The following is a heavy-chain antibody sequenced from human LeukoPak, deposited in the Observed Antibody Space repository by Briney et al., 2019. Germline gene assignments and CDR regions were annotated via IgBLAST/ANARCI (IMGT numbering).Heavy chain of an antibody. D-gene: IGHD3-3*01. V-gene: IGHV3-30*02. J-gene: IGHJ4*02. CDR2: IRYDGDNK. CDR3: AKDLRSLEWLHVYFDY. CDR1: GFTISSYG. Sequence: TGGSLRLSCAASGFTISSYGMHWVRQAPGKGLEWVAFIRYDGDNKYYADSVKGRFTISRDNSKNTLYLQMKSLRAEDTAVYYCAKDLRSLEWLHVYFDYWGQGTLVTVSS.